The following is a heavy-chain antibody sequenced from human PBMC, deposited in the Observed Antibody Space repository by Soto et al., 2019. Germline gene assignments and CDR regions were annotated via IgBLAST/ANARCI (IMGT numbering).Heavy chain of an antibody. CDR1: GDSLTSYW. J-gene: IGHJ4*02. D-gene: IGHD1-26*01. Sequence: AYLKISVKGAGDSLTSYWIGWVRQIPGKGLEWMGIIYPGASDTRYSPSFQGQVTISADKSISTAYLQWSSLKASDTAMYYCARMIVGATYFDCWGQGTLVSVSS. CDR2: IYPGASDT. CDR3: ARMIVGATYFDC. V-gene: IGHV5-51*01.